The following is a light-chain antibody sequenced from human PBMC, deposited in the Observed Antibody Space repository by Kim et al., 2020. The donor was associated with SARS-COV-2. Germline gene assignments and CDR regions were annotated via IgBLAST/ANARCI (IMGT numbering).Light chain of an antibody. CDR3: QQRSNWPPYT. CDR1: QSVSSY. Sequence: EIVLTQSPATLSLSPGERATLSCRASQSVSSYLAWYQQKPGQAPRLLIYDASNRATGIPARFSGSGSGTDFTLTISSLEPEDFAVYYCQQRSNWPPYTLGQGNKLEI. V-gene: IGKV3-11*01. CDR2: DAS. J-gene: IGKJ2*01.